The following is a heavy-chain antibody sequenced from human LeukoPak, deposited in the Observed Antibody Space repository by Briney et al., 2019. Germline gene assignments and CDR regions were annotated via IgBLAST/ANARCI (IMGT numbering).Heavy chain of an antibody. J-gene: IGHJ3*02. CDR1: GGSISSGDYY. CDR3: ARAVIGVRRVILNLYDASDI. V-gene: IGHV4-30-4*01. CDR2: IYYSGST. Sequence: SQTLSLTCTGCGGSISSGDYYCSWIRQPPGKGLEWIGYIYYSGSTYYNPSLKSRVTISVDTSKNQFSLKLSSVTAADTAVYYCARAVIGVRRVILNLYDASDIWGQGTMVTVSS. D-gene: IGHD3-10*01.